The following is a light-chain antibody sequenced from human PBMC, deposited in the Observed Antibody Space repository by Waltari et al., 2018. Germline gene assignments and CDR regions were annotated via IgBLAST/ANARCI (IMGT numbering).Light chain of an antibody. V-gene: IGLV1-40*01. CDR2: VND. CDR3: QSYDTGLSAVV. CDR1: SSNIGAGFD. Sequence: QSVLTQPPSVSGAPGQRGTISCTGRSSNIGAGFDVHGYQQLPGRAPKLLIYVNDTRPSGVPDRFSGSRSGLSGSLAITGLQPEDEAKYYCQSYDTGLSAVVFGGGTELTVL. J-gene: IGLJ2*01.